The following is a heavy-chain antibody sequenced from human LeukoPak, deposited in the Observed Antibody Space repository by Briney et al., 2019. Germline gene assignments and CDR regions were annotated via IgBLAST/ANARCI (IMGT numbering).Heavy chain of an antibody. CDR3: ARVRGDYYYYGMDV. J-gene: IGHJ6*02. CDR2: MNPNSGNT. Sequence: ASVKVSCKASGYSFVTSDINWVRQATGQGLEWMGWMNPNSGNTGYAQKFQGRVTMTRNTSISTAYMELSSLRSEDTAVYYCARVRGDYYYYGMDVWGQGTTVTVSS. V-gene: IGHV1-8*02. CDR1: GYSFVTSD.